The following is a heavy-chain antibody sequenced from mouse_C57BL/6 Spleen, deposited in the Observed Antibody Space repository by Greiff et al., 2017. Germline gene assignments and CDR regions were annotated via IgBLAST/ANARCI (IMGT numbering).Heavy chain of an antibody. Sequence: QVRLKQSGAELVRPGAPVTLSCKASGYTFTDYEMHWVKQTPVHGLEWIGAIDPETGGTAYNQKFKGKTILTADKSSSTAYMELRSLTSEDSAVYYCTRWGWLLPFFDYWGQGTTLTVSS. V-gene: IGHV1-15*01. CDR3: TRWGWLLPFFDY. D-gene: IGHD2-3*01. CDR2: IDPETGGT. CDR1: GYTFTDYE. J-gene: IGHJ2*01.